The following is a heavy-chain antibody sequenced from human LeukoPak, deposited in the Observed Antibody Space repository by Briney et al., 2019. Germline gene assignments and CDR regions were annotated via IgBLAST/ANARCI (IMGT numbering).Heavy chain of an antibody. D-gene: IGHD3-9*01. J-gene: IGHJ4*02. CDR3: ARRYYDILTGYTNFDY. CDR2: INPNSGGT. CDR1: GYTFTLYD. V-gene: IGHV1-2*07. Sequence: ASVKVSCKAAGYTFTLYDMHWVRQSPGQGLEWMGWINPNSGGTNYAHKFQVRATMTSDTSISTAYMELRRLRSDDTAVYYCARRYYDILTGYTNFDYWGQGTMVTVSS.